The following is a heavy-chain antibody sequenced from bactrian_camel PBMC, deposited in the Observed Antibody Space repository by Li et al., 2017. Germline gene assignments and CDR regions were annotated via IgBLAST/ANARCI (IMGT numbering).Heavy chain of an antibody. J-gene: IGHJ4*01. CDR1: GFTFSSYW. Sequence: HVQLVESGGGSVQAGGSLRLSCAASGFTFSSYWIYWVRQAPGKGLEWVAGRVHTGGGSTYYADSVKGRFTISKDNIKNTLNLQMNSLKPEDTGVYYCAAMSWPEGGLGQGTQVTVS. D-gene: IGHD1*01. V-gene: IGHV3S1*01. CDR2: VHTGGGST.